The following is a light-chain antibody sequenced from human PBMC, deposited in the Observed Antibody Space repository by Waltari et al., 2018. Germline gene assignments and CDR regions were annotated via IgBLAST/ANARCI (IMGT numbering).Light chain of an antibody. V-gene: IGKV2-30*02. J-gene: IGKJ2*01. CDR1: QSLVHSDGNTH. CDR2: RVS. Sequence: VVMTQSPLSLPVTLGQPASISCKSSQSLVHSDGNTHLNWFQQRPGQSPRRLIYRVSNRDSGVPDRFSGSGSGTDVTLKISRVEAEDVGVYYCMQGTHWPYTFGQGTKLDIK. CDR3: MQGTHWPYT.